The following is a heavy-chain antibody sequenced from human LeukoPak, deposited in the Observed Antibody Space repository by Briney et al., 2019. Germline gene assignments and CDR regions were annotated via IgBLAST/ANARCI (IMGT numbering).Heavy chain of an antibody. CDR1: GFTFSSYG. CDR3: AKDTPLRW. V-gene: IGHV3-30*18. Sequence: GGSLRLSCAASGFTFSSYGLHWVRQPPGRGLEWVALTSYDGTYKYYADSVKGRFTISRDNSKNTLYLQMNSLRAEDTAVYYCAKDTPLRWGGQGTLVTVSS. J-gene: IGHJ4*02. CDR2: TSYDGTYK. D-gene: IGHD4-23*01.